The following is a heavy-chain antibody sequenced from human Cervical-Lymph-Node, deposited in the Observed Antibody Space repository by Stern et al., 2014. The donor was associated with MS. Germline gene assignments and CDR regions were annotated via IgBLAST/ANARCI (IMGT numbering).Heavy chain of an antibody. J-gene: IGHJ5*02. CDR1: GGSISSYY. CDR3: ARFRYDILAGPLDP. D-gene: IGHD3-9*01. CDR2: IYYSGNT. V-gene: IGHV4-59*01. Sequence: QVQLQESGPGLVKPSETLSLTCTVSGGSISSYYCSWIRQPPGKGLEWIGYIYYSGNTKYNPSLKSRVTIERDTSKNQFFLKLSSVTAADTAVYYCARFRYDILAGPLDPWGQGTLVTVSS.